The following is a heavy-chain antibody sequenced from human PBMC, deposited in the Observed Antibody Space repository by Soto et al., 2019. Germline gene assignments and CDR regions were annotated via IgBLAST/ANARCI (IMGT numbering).Heavy chain of an antibody. D-gene: IGHD3-3*01. J-gene: IGHJ6*02. CDR1: GGSFSGYY. Sequence: ETLSLTCAVYGGSFSGYYWSWIRQPPGKGLEWIGEINHSGSTNYNPSLKSRVTISVDTSKNQFSLKLSSVTAANTAVYYCARGGRAYYDFWSGPPGMDVWGQGTTVTVSS. V-gene: IGHV4-34*01. CDR2: INHSGST. CDR3: ARGGRAYYDFWSGPPGMDV.